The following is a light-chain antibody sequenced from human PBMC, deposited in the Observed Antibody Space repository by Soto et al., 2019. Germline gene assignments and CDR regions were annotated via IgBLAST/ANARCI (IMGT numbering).Light chain of an antibody. V-gene: IGKV3D-15*01. CDR1: QSVSSN. CDR2: DVA. CDR3: QQYNSWPIT. J-gene: IGKJ5*01. Sequence: EIVMTQSPATLSVSPGERATLSCRASQSVSSNLAWYQQKPGQAPRLLMYDVAKRATGTPARFSGSGSGTDFTLTISSLEPEDFAVYYCQQYNSWPITFGQGTRLEIK.